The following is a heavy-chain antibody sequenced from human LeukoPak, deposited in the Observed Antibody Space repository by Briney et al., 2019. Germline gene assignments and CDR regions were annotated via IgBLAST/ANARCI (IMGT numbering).Heavy chain of an antibody. CDR2: ISSSNSYT. CDR3: ARDDMGAFDY. D-gene: IGHD1-26*01. V-gene: IGHV3-11*05. Sequence: WGSLRLSCAASGFTFSDYYMSWIRQAPGKGLEWVSYISSSNSYTNYGDSVKGRFTISRDNAKKSLFLQMNSLRAEDTAVYYCARDDMGAFDYWGQGTLVTVSS. J-gene: IGHJ4*02. CDR1: GFTFSDYY.